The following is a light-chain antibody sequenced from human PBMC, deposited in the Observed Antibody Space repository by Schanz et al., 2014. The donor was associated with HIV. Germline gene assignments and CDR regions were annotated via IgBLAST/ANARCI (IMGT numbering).Light chain of an antibody. V-gene: IGKV3-11*01. CDR1: QSVSSY. CDR3: QQYGSSPWT. J-gene: IGKJ1*01. CDR2: DAS. Sequence: EIVLTQSPATLSLSPGERATLSCRASQSVSSYLAWYQQKPGQAPRLLIYDASNRATGIPARFSGSGSGTDFTLTISSLEPEDFAVYHCQQYGSSPWTFGPGTKVEVK.